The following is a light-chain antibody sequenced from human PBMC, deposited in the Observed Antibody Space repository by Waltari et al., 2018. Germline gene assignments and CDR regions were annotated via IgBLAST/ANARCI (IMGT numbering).Light chain of an antibody. J-gene: IGLJ3*02. Sequence: YVLTQAPSVPVDPGQTARVTGGGYTIGTNRVHWYQQRPGQAPALVLSYNSDRPSWIPERFSCSNSENTATLTISRVEAVDEADYYCQVWVSGQEVFGGGTKLTVL. CDR2: YNS. CDR1: TIGTNR. CDR3: QVWVSGQEV. V-gene: IGLV3-21*04.